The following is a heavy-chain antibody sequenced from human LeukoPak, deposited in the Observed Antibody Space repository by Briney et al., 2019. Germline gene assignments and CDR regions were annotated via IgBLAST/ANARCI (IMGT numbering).Heavy chain of an antibody. Sequence: PWGSLRLSCAASGFTFSSYGMHWVRQAPGQGLEWVAFIRYDESNQYYADSLKGRFTISRDNSKSTLHLQMNSLKVEETGVYYCAKGYGGSHFDYWGQGALVAVSS. D-gene: IGHD4-23*01. CDR1: GFTFSSYG. CDR2: IRYDESNQ. CDR3: AKGYGGSHFDY. J-gene: IGHJ4*02. V-gene: IGHV3-30*02.